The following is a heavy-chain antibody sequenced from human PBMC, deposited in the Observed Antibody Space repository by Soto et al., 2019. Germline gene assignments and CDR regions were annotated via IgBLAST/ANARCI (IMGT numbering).Heavy chain of an antibody. Sequence: PGESLKISCQGSGYSFTTHWIGWVRQMPGKGLEWMGRIDPSDSETNYSPSFQGHVTISSDKSINTVYLQWSSLKASDTAMYYCARRRSRSSWYASYYGMDVWGQGTTVTVSS. D-gene: IGHD6-13*01. J-gene: IGHJ6*02. V-gene: IGHV5-10-1*01. CDR3: ARRRSRSSWYASYYGMDV. CDR2: IDPSDSET. CDR1: GYSFTTHW.